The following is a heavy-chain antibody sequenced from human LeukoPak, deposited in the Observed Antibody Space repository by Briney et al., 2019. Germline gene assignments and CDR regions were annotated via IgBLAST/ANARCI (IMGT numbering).Heavy chain of an antibody. CDR3: ARAGVWSRITMFDGPNWFDS. D-gene: IGHD3-10*02. Sequence: ASVKVSCKASGYSFTSYYMHWVRQAPGQGLEWMGLINPSGSSTTYAQRFQGRVTMTRDISTSTAYMELRSLRSDDTAVYYCARAGVWSRITMFDGPNWFDSWGQGTLVTVSS. CDR2: INPSGSST. CDR1: GYSFTSYY. J-gene: IGHJ5*01. V-gene: IGHV1-46*01.